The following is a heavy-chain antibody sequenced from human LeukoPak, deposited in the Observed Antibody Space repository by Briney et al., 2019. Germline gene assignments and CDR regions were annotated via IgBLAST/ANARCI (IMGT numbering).Heavy chain of an antibody. D-gene: IGHD5-24*01. V-gene: IGHV4-39*07. CDR2: IYYSGST. CDR3: AREMATTNYYYYYMDV. Sequence: SETLSLTCTVSGGSISSSSYYWGWIRQPPGKGLEWIGGIYYSGSTYYNPSLKSRVTISVDTSKNQFSLKLSSVTAADTAVYYCAREMATTNYYYYYMDVWGKGTTVTVSS. J-gene: IGHJ6*03. CDR1: GGSISSSSYY.